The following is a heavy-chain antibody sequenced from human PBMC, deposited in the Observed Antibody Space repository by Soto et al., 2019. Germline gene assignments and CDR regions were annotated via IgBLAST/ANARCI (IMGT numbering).Heavy chain of an antibody. CDR1: GFTFSSYA. CDR3: ARTPAGARYYFDY. D-gene: IGHD3-10*01. Sequence: GGSLRLSCAASGFTFSSYAMHWVRQAPGKGLEWVAVISYDGSNKYYADSVKGRFTISRDNSKNTLYLQMNSLRAEDTAVYYCARTPAGARYYFDYWGQGTLVTV. J-gene: IGHJ4*02. V-gene: IGHV3-30-3*01. CDR2: ISYDGSNK.